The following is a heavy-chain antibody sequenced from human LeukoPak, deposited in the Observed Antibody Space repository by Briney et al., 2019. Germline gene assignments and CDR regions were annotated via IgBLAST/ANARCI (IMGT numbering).Heavy chain of an antibody. CDR1: GYTFTSYG. V-gene: IGHV1-18*01. J-gene: IGHJ4*02. CDR2: LSSRDGYA. D-gene: IGHD2-21*02. CDR3: VRGAWGDVIDY. Sequence: ASVKVSCKASGYTFTSYGISWVRQAPGQGLEWIGWLSSRDGYAKYAEKIQGRVTMTTDTSTSTANLELRSLRSDDTAVYYCVRGAWGDVIDYWGQGTLVTVSS.